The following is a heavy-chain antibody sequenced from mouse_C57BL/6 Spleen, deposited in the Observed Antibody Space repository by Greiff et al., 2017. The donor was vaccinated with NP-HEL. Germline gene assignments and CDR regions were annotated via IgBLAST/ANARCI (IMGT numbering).Heavy chain of an antibody. J-gene: IGHJ3*01. D-gene: IGHD2-13*01. V-gene: IGHV2-2*01. Sequence: QVQLQQSGPGLVQPSQSLSITCTVSGFSLTSYGVHWVRQSPGKGLEWLGVIWSGGSTDYNAAFISRLSISKDNSKSQVFFKMNSLQADDTAIYYCAREVTFAYWGQGTLVTVSA. CDR2: IWSGGST. CDR3: AREVTFAY. CDR1: GFSLTSYG.